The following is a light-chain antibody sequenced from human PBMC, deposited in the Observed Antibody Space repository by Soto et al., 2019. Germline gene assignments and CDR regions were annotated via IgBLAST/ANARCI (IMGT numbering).Light chain of an antibody. CDR3: QQSYSTPRT. V-gene: IGKV1-39*01. CDR2: AAS. Sequence: DIQITQSPSSLSASVGDRVTITCRASQSISSYLNWYQQKPGKARKLLIYAASSLQSGVPSRFSGSGSGTDFTLTISSLQPEDFATYYCQQSYSTPRTFGQGTKVEIK. J-gene: IGKJ1*01. CDR1: QSISSY.